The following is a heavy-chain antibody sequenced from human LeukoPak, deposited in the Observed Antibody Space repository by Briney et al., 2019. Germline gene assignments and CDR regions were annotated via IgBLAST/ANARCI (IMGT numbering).Heavy chain of an antibody. Sequence: PSETLSLTCTVSGGSISSYYWSWIRQRPGKGLEWIGYIYYSGSTNYNPSLKSRVTMSVDTSKNQFSLKLSSVTAADTAVYYCAREDYSNYVDYWGQGTLVTVSS. V-gene: IGHV4-59*12. CDR1: GGSISSYY. CDR3: AREDYSNYVDY. D-gene: IGHD4-4*01. CDR2: IYYSGST. J-gene: IGHJ4*02.